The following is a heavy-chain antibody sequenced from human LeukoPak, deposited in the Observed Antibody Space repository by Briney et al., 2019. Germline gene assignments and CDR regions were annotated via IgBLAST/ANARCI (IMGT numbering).Heavy chain of an antibody. CDR1: GGSISSYY. V-gene: IGHV4-59*01. Sequence: SETLSLTCTVSGGSISSYYWSWIRQPPGKGLEWIGYIYYSGSTNYNPSLKSRVTISVDTSKHQFSLKLSSVTAADTAVYYCARNRVVAAPNFDYWGQGTLVTVSS. J-gene: IGHJ4*02. D-gene: IGHD2-15*01. CDR2: IYYSGST. CDR3: ARNRVVAAPNFDY.